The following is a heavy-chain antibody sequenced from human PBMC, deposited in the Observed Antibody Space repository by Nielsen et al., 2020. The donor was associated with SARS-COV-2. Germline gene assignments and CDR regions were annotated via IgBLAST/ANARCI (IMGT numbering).Heavy chain of an antibody. V-gene: IGHV3-9*01. J-gene: IGHJ4*02. Sequence: SLKISCAASGFTFDDYAMHWVRQAPGKGLEWVSGISWNSGSIGYADSVKGRFTISRDNAKNSLYLQMNSLRAEDTALYYCSPITMVRGVNFDYWGQGTLVTVSP. D-gene: IGHD3-10*01. CDR1: GFTFDDYA. CDR2: ISWNSGSI. CDR3: SPITMVRGVNFDY.